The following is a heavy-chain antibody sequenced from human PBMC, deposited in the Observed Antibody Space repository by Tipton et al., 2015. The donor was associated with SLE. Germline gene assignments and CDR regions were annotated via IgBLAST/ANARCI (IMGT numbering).Heavy chain of an antibody. CDR2: IYYSGSI. J-gene: IGHJ6*02. CDR1: GGSSSGYY. Sequence: LRLSCAVYGGSSSGYYWTWVRKPPGKGLEWIGNIYYSGSIDYNPSLKSRVTMSVDPAKNQFSLKLTSVTAPDTAVYYCARGMVTWRGAIIGVDVWGQGTTVNVSS. CDR3: ARGMVTWRGAIIGVDV. V-gene: IGHV4-59*08. D-gene: IGHD2-21*02.